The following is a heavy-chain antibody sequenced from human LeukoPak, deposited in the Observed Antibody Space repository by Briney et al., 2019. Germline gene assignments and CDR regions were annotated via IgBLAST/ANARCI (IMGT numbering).Heavy chain of an antibody. CDR3: AFNRVGATLFDY. J-gene: IGHJ4*02. D-gene: IGHD1-26*01. CDR1: GYTFTSYG. V-gene: IGHV1-18*01. CDR2: ISAYNGNT. Sequence: ASVKVSCKASGYTFTSYGINWVRQAPGQGLEWMGWISAYNGNTNYAQKLQGRVTITADESTSTAYMELSSLRSEDTAVYYCAFNRVGATLFDYWGQGTLVIASS.